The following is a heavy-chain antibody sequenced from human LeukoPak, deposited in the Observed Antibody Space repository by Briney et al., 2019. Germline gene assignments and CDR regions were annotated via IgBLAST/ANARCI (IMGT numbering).Heavy chain of an antibody. CDR2: ISGSGSST. CDR1: GFTFSSYA. CDR3: AKDRWGNYGDHDCFDP. V-gene: IGHV3-23*01. Sequence: PGGSLRLSCVASGFTFSSYAMSWVRQAPGKGLEWVSGISGSGSSTYYADSVKGRFTISRDNSKKTLYLQMNSLRAEDTAIYYCAKDRWGNYGDHDCFDPWGQGTLVTVSS. D-gene: IGHD4-17*01. J-gene: IGHJ5*02.